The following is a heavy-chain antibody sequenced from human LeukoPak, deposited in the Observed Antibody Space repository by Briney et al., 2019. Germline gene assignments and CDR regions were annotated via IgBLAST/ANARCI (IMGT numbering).Heavy chain of an antibody. V-gene: IGHV4-59*08. CDR1: GGSISSYY. CDR2: IYTSGST. CDR3: ARHSPWNWFDP. J-gene: IGHJ5*02. Sequence: KPSETLSLTCTISGGSISSYYWSWIRQPPGKGLEWIGCIYTSGSTNYNPSLKSRVTISVDTSKNQFSLKLSSVTAADTAVYYCARHSPWNWFDPWGQGTLVTVSS.